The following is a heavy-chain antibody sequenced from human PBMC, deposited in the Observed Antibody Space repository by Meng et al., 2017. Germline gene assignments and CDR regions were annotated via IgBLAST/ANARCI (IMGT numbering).Heavy chain of an antibody. V-gene: IGHV3-20*04. CDR3: ARGMTGYDSQDY. Sequence: EVELVGFGGGLVRPGGSLRLSCAASGFTFDDYGMSWVRQAPGKGLEWVSGINWNGGSTGYADSVKGRFTISRDNAKNSLYLQMNSLRAEDTALYYCARGMTGYDSQDYWGQGTLVTVSS. CDR2: INWNGGST. CDR1: GFTFDDYG. J-gene: IGHJ4*02. D-gene: IGHD3-9*01.